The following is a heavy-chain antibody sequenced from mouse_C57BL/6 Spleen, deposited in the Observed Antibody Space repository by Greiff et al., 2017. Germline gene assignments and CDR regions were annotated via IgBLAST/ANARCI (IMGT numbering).Heavy chain of an antibody. V-gene: IGHV1-55*01. D-gene: IGHD2-4*01. CDR2: IYPGSGST. Sequence: QVQLKQSGAELVKPGASVKMSCKASGYTFTSYWITWVKQRPGQGLEWIGDIYPGSGSTNYNEKFKSKATLTVDTSSSTAYMQLSSLTSEDSAVYYCARGGLRPLTGYFDVWGTGTTVTVSS. CDR3: ARGGLRPLTGYFDV. CDR1: GYTFTSYW. J-gene: IGHJ1*03.